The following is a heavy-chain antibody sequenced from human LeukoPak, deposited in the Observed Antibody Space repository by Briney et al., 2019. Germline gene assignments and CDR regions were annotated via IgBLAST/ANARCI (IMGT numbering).Heavy chain of an antibody. V-gene: IGHV4-59*01. CDR3: ARAKNYAAAFDI. CDR1: GGSISSYY. CDR2: IYYSGST. Sequence: PSETLSPTCTVSGGSISSYYWSWIRQPPGKGLERIGYIYYSGSTNYNPSLKSRVTISVDTSKNQFSLKLSSVTAADTAVYYCARAKNYAAAFDIWGQGTMVTVSS. D-gene: IGHD1-7*01. J-gene: IGHJ3*02.